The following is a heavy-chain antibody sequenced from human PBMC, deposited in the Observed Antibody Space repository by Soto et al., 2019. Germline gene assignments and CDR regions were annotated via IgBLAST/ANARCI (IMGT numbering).Heavy chain of an antibody. CDR3: ARDGKYCSSTSCYSRPDY. CDR1: GGSISSGGYY. CDR2: IYYSGST. D-gene: IGHD2-2*02. V-gene: IGHV4-31*03. Sequence: PSETLSLTCTVSGGSISSGGYYWSWIRQHPGKGLERIGYIYYSGSTYYNPSLKSRVTISVDTSKNQFSLKLSSVTAADTAVYYCARDGKYCSSTSCYSRPDYWGQGTLVTVSS. J-gene: IGHJ4*02.